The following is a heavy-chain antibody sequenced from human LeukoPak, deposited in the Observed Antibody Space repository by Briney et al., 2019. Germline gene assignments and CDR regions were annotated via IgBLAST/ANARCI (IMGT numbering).Heavy chain of an antibody. CDR3: ARRDYSNYDNWFDP. J-gene: IGHJ5*02. D-gene: IGHD4-11*01. CDR2: IYYSGST. Sequence: VKPSETLSLTCTVSGGSISSSSYYWGWIRQPPGKGLEWIGSIYYSGSTYYNPSLKRRVTISVDTSKNQFSLRLSSMTAADTAVYYCARRDYSNYDNWFDPWGQGTLVTVSS. CDR1: GGSISSSSYY. V-gene: IGHV4-39*01.